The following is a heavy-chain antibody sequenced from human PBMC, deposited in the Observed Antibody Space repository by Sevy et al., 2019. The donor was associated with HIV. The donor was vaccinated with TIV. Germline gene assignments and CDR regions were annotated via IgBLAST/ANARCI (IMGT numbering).Heavy chain of an antibody. D-gene: IGHD3-22*01. J-gene: IGHJ4*02. V-gene: IGHV3-49*03. CDR3: TGGYYYDSSGYSDY. CDR1: GFTFGDYA. Sequence: GGSLRLSCTGSGFTFGDYAMSWFRQAPGMGLEWVGFIRSKGYGGATEYAASVKSRFTISREDSKSIADMQMNSLKTEDKAVYYCTGGYYYDSSGYSDYWGQGTLVTVSS. CDR2: IRSKGYGGAT.